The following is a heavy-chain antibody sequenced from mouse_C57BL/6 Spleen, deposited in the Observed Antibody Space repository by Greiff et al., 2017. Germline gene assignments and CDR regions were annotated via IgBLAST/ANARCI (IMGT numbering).Heavy chain of an antibody. V-gene: IGHV5-17*01. D-gene: IGHD2-3*01. CDR3: ARSDGYLWFAY. CDR1: GFTFSDYG. CDR2: ISSGSSTI. Sequence: EVQVVESGGGLVKPGGSLKLSCAASGFTFSDYGMHWVRQAPEKGLEWVAYISSGSSTIYYADTVKGRFTISRDNAKNTLFLQMTSLRSEDTAMYYCARSDGYLWFAYWGQGTLVTVSA. J-gene: IGHJ3*01.